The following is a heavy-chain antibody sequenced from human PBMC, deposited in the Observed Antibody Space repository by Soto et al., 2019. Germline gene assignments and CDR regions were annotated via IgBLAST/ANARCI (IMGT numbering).Heavy chain of an antibody. CDR3: AAVYTLDY. CDR2: ISYDGSDH. Sequence: QVQLVESGGGVVQPGRSLRLSCAGSGFTFSSYAMHWVRQAPGKGLEWVAVISYDGSDHYYADSVKGRFTISRDNSKNTLLLQMNSLRTEDTAVYYCAAVYTLDYWGQGTLVTVSS. D-gene: IGHD3-16*01. J-gene: IGHJ4*02. V-gene: IGHV3-30-3*01. CDR1: GFTFSSYA.